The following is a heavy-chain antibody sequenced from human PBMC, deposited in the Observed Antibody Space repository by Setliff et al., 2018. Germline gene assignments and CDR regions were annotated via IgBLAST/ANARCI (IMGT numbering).Heavy chain of an antibody. CDR1: GGSVSTFY. Sequence: SETLSLTCRVSGGSVSTFYWTWIRQPPGKGLEWIGYIFTSGSTQYNPSLKSRVTISLDTSKNHFSLRLSSVTAADTAVYYCLRIRLVPHGHSWGQGTLVTVSS. CDR2: IFTSGST. CDR3: LRIRLVPHGHS. V-gene: IGHV4-4*09. J-gene: IGHJ4*02. D-gene: IGHD2-15*01.